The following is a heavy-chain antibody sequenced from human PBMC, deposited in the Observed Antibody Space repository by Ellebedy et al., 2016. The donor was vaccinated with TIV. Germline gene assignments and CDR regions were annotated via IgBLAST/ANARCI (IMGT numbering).Heavy chain of an antibody. D-gene: IGHD2/OR15-2a*01. CDR3: ATDRGEAGLLSFFDY. CDR1: GFSITNNY. V-gene: IGHV3-21*01. CDR2: ISSNLHYI. Sequence: GESLKISCAASGFSITNNYMNWVRQAPGKGLEWVSSISSNLHYINYRDSVKGRFTISRDNAKNSLSLQMDSLRAEDTAVYYCATDRGEAGLLSFFDYWGQGTLVTVST. J-gene: IGHJ4*02.